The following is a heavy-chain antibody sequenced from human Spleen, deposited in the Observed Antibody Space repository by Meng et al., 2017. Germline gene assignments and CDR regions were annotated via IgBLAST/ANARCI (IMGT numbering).Heavy chain of an antibody. CDR1: GGSISSSSTSYY. Sequence: SETLSLTCTVSGGSISSSSTSYYWGWIRQPPGKGLEWIGSFFYSGRTYYNPSLKSRVSLSGDTSKNQFSLKLISVTAADTAVYFCARGAFGSGTYTSGDYWGQGTLVTVSS. CDR2: FFYSGRT. D-gene: IGHD3-10*01. V-gene: IGHV4-39*07. CDR3: ARGAFGSGTYTSGDY. J-gene: IGHJ4*02.